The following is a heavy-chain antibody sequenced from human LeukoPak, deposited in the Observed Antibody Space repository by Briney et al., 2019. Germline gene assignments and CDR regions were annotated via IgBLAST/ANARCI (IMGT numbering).Heavy chain of an antibody. CDR2: IYTSGST. D-gene: IGHD3-10*01. CDR3: ARVGERITMVRGGMDV. V-gene: IGHV4-4*07. CDR1: GGSISNYY. Sequence: PSETLSLTCTVSGGSISNYYWSWIRQPAGKGLEWIGRIYTSGSTNYNPSLKSRVTMSVDTSKNQFSLKLSSVTAADTAVYYCARVGERITMVRGGMDVWGKGTTVTVSS. J-gene: IGHJ6*03.